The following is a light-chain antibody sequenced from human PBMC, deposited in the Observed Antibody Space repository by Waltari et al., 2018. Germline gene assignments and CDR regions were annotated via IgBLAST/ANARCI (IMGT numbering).Light chain of an antibody. CDR1: QSVSSY. CDR2: DPS. J-gene: IGKJ4*01. Sequence: EIVFTQSPATLSLSPGERATLSCRASQSVSSYLAWYQQKPGQAPRLLIYDPSNRATGIPARLSGSGSGTDFTITISSLEPEDFAVYYCQQRSNWPPLTFGGGTKVEIK. V-gene: IGKV3-11*01. CDR3: QQRSNWPPLT.